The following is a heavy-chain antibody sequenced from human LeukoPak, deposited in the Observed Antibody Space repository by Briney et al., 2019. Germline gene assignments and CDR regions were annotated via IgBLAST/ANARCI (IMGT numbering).Heavy chain of an antibody. Sequence: SETLSLTCTVSGYSIGSGYYWGWIRQPPGKGLEWIGTIFHSGNTYYNPSLESRVTISVDTSKNQFSLRMYSVTAEDSAMYYCARERARYSSADAFDIWGQGTMVTVSS. J-gene: IGHJ3*02. V-gene: IGHV4-38-2*02. CDR1: GYSIGSGYY. CDR2: IFHSGNT. CDR3: ARERARYSSADAFDI. D-gene: IGHD6-19*01.